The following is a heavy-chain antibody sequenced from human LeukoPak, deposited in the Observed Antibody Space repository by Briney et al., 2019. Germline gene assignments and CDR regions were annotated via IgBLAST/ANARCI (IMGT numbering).Heavy chain of an antibody. CDR1: GGSISSHY. V-gene: IGHV4-59*11. CDR3: ASDSTPDAFDI. D-gene: IGHD2/OR15-2a*01. CDR2: IYYSGST. Sequence: SETLSLTCTVSGGSISSHYWSWIRQPPGKGLEWIGYIYYSGSTNYNPSLKSRVTISVDTSKNQFSLKLSSVTAADTAVYYCASDSTPDAFDIWGQGTMVTVSS. J-gene: IGHJ3*02.